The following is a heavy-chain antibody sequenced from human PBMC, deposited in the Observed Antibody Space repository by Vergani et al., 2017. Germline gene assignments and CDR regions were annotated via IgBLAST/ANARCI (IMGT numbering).Heavy chain of an antibody. CDR1: GYTFTSYA. Sequence: QVQLVQSGAEVKKPGASVKVSCKASGYTFTSYAMHWVRQAPGQRLEWMGWINAGNGNTKYSHKFQGRVTITRDTSASTAYMELSRLRSEDTAVYYCASPSGDYYDSSGYRFDYWGQGTLVTVSS. CDR3: ASPSGDYYDSSGYRFDY. V-gene: IGHV1-3*01. J-gene: IGHJ4*02. D-gene: IGHD3-22*01. CDR2: INAGNGNT.